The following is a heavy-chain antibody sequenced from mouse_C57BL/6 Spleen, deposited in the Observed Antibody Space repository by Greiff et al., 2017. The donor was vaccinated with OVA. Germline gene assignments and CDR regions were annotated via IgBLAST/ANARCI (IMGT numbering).Heavy chain of an antibody. CDR1: GFSLTSYG. D-gene: IGHD2-5*01. CDR2: IWRGGST. V-gene: IGHV2-5*01. J-gene: IGHJ1*03. Sequence: VQLQQSGPGLVQPSQSLSITCTVSGFSLTSYGVHWVRQSPGKGLEWLGVIWRGGSTDYNAAFMSRLSITKDNSKSQVFFKMNSLQADDTAIYYCAKNEDSNVPSWYFDVWGTGTTVTVSS. CDR3: AKNEDSNVPSWYFDV.